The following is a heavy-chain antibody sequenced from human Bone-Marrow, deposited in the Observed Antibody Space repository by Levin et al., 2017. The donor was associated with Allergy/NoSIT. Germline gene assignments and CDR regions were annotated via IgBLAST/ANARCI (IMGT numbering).Heavy chain of an antibody. D-gene: IGHD6-13*01. J-gene: IGHJ4*02. CDR3: SKGESATGTLIHAY. CDR2: VSNSGGAT. V-gene: IGHV3-23*01. CDR1: GFTFSSYA. Sequence: PGGSLRLSCAASGFTFSSYAMSWVRQAPGKGLEWVSAVSNSGGATYFADSVKGRFTISRDNSKNTLYLQMDSLRAEDTAVYYCSKGESATGTLIHAYWGQGTLVTVSS.